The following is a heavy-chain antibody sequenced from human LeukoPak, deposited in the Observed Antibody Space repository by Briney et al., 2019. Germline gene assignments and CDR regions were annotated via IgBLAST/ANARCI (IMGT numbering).Heavy chain of an antibody. CDR2: IYYSGST. CDR1: GGSISTYY. J-gene: IGHJ6*02. Sequence: SETLSLTCTVSGGSISTYYWSWIRQPPGKGLEWIGYIYYSGSTNYNPSLKSRVTISVDTSKNQFSLKLSSVTAADTAVYYCARYRDDYGGRSYGMDVWGQGTTVTVSS. D-gene: IGHD4-23*01. CDR3: ARYRDDYGGRSYGMDV. V-gene: IGHV4-59*01.